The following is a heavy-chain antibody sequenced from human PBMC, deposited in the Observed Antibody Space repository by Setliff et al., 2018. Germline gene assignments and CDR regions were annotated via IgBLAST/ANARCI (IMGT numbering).Heavy chain of an antibody. V-gene: IGHV4-61*09. D-gene: IGHD3-9*01. CDR3: AKERYFDWFFEN. CDR1: GASLSSGSYY. CDR2: IYTNGAT. Sequence: PSETLSLTCTVSGASLSSGSYYWSWIRQSAGKGLEWIGHIYTNGATSYSPSLKSRVSISADTSKNVLSLRLTSVTAADTAVYYCAKERYFDWFFENWGQGTLVTVSS. J-gene: IGHJ4*02.